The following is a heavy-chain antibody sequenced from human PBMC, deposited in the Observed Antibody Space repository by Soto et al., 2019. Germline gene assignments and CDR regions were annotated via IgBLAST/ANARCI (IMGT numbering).Heavy chain of an antibody. Sequence: GGSLRLSCAASGFPFSSYAMSWVRQAPGKGLEWVSGISGSGGSTSVADSVKGRFTISRDNSKNTQYLQMNSLRAEDTAVYYCTKDRYCSSTSCYAGYYWGQGTLVTVSS. V-gene: IGHV3-23*01. CDR1: GFPFSSYA. CDR3: TKDRYCSSTSCYAGYY. CDR2: ISGSGGST. D-gene: IGHD2-2*01. J-gene: IGHJ4*02.